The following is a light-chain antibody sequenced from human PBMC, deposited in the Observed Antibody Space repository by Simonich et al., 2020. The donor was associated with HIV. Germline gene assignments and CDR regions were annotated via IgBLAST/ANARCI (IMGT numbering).Light chain of an antibody. Sequence: DIVMTQTPLSLSVTPGQPASLSCKSSQGLLHNDGKTYLYWYLQKSGQSPQLLIYEVYNRFSGVPDRFSGSGSGTDFTLKISRVEADDVGVYYCMQAVQRKFTFGPGTKVDIK. CDR2: EVY. CDR3: MQAVQRKFT. CDR1: QGLLHNDGKTY. V-gene: IGKV2-29*03. J-gene: IGKJ3*01.